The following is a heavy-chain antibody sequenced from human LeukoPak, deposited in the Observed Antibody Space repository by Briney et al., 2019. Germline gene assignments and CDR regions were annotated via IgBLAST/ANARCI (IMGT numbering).Heavy chain of an antibody. Sequence: ASVKVSFKASGYTFTSYGISWVRQAPGQGLEWMGWISAYNGNTNYAQKLQGRVTMTTDTSTSTAYMELRSLRSDDTAVYYCAIVYCSSTSCFHWFDPWGQGTLVTVSS. CDR3: AIVYCSSTSCFHWFDP. J-gene: IGHJ5*02. D-gene: IGHD2-2*01. CDR2: ISAYNGNT. CDR1: GYTFTSYG. V-gene: IGHV1-18*01.